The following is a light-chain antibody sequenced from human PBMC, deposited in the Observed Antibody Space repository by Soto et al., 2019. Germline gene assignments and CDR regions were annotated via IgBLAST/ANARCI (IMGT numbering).Light chain of an antibody. J-gene: IGKJ5*01. CDR2: DTS. CDR1: QTLSNSF. V-gene: IGKV3-20*01. Sequence: EIVVTHSPCTLSFYSLERATLSCIASQTLSNSFIAWYQQKPGQAPRLLIYDTSSRATGVPDRYSASGSGTDFTLTMSRLEPEDVAVFFCQQYGTSEIIFGQGTRLEIK. CDR3: QQYGTSEII.